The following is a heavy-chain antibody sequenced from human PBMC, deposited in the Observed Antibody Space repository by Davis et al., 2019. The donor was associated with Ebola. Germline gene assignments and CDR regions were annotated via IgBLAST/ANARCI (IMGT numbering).Heavy chain of an antibody. CDR1: GFTFNTHG. CDR2: ISGSSNYI. J-gene: IGHJ4*02. CDR3: ARPHYGDYDYFDY. V-gene: IGHV3-21*06. Sequence: GGSLRLSCEVAGFTFNTHGMDWVRQAPGKGLEWVSSISGSSNYIWYSDSVKGRFTVSRDNLKNSVFLEMTSLRADDSGVYYCARPHYGDYDYFDYWGRGTLVTVSS. D-gene: IGHD4-17*01.